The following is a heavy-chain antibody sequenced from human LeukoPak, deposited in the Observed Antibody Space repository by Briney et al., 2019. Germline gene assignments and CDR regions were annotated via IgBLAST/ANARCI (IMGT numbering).Heavy chain of an antibody. J-gene: IGHJ4*02. V-gene: IGHV3-64*01. CDR1: GFTFSTYA. CDR2: ISSNGGRT. D-gene: IGHD3-9*01. CDR3: ARDSTILTGYMYFDH. Sequence: PGGSLRLSCAASGFTFSTYAMHWVCQAPGKGLEYVSGISSNGGRTYHANSVKGRFTISRDNSKNTLYLQMGSLRAEDMAVYYCARDSTILTGYMYFDHWGQGTLVTVSS.